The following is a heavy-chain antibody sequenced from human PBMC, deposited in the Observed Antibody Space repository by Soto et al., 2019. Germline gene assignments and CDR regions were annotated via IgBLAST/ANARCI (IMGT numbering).Heavy chain of an antibody. CDR2: IDPSDSYT. CDR1: GYSFTSYW. CDR3: ARHIPTYYYDSSGYYLDY. Sequence: PGESLKISCKGSGYSFTSYWISWVRQMPGKGLEWMGRIDPSDSYTNYSPSFQGHVTISADKSISTAYLQWGSLKASDTAMYYCARHIPTYYYDSSGYYLDYWGQGTLVTVSS. J-gene: IGHJ4*02. V-gene: IGHV5-10-1*01. D-gene: IGHD3-22*01.